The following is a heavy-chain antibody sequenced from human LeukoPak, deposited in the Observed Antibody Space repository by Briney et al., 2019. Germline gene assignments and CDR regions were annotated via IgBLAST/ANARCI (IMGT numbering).Heavy chain of an antibody. CDR1: GGSISSSY. D-gene: IGHD3-16*01. J-gene: IGHJ5*02. CDR3: ARGGFAPLDL. V-gene: IGHV4-4*07. CDR2: IHFSETT. Sequence: SETLSLTCTVSGGSISSSYWSWFRQPAGKGLEWIGRIHFSETTNNYPSLKSRVTLSLDTSKNRFSLNMTSVTAADTAVYYCARGGFAPLDLWGQGILVTVSS.